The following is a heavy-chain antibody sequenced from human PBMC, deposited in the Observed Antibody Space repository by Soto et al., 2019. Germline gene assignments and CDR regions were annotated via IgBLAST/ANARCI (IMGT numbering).Heavy chain of an antibody. CDR1: GGCISSIRYP. Sequence: LSLACTVCGGCISSIRYPWCWIVQPPGKGLEWIGSIYYSGSTYYNPSLKSRVTISVDTSKNQFSLKLSSVTAADTAVYYCARHLNFFSCYFYHHDLLYVCAQ. V-gene: IGHV4-39*01. J-gene: IGHJ3*01. CDR2: IYYSGST. D-gene: IGHD3-3*01. CDR3: ARHLNFFSCYFYHHDLLYV.